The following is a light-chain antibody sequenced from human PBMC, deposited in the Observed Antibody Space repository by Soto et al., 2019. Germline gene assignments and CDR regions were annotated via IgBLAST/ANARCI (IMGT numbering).Light chain of an antibody. CDR1: PDIGTA. Sequence: AIQLNQSPSSLSASVGDRVTIACRTGPDIGTALAWYRQKPGRAPELLIYSASTLHTGVSSRFAGGGSATDFTLTISSLQPEDFADYFCQQFKHSPLTFGGGTKVQI. CDR2: SAS. V-gene: IGKV1D-13*01. J-gene: IGKJ4*01. CDR3: QQFKHSPLT.